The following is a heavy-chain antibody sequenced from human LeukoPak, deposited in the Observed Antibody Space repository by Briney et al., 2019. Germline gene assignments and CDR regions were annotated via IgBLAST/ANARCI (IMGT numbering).Heavy chain of an antibody. J-gene: IGHJ6*03. V-gene: IGHV1-24*01. CDR3: ATLPPGQLVKYYYYYYMDV. D-gene: IGHD6-13*01. Sequence: GASVKVSCKVSGYTLTELSMHWVRQAPGQGLEWMGWINPNSGGTNYAQKFQGRVTMTGDTSTDTAYMELSSLRSEDTAVYYCATLPPGQLVKYYYYYYMDVWGKGTTVTVSS. CDR2: INPNSGGT. CDR1: GYTLTELS.